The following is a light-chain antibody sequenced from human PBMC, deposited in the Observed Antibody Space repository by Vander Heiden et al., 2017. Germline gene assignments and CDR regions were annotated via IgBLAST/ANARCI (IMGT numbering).Light chain of an antibody. CDR1: QSISAD. CDR3: QQRNSWPRT. CDR2: AAS. J-gene: IGKJ2*01. Sequence: IVLTQPPSTLSLSAGDRVTLSCRASQSISADLAWYQQKPGKAPRLLIYAASSWPSGVPARFSGSGSGTDFTLTISSLEPEDFAVYYCQQRNSWPRTFGQGTKVEI. V-gene: IGKV3-11*01.